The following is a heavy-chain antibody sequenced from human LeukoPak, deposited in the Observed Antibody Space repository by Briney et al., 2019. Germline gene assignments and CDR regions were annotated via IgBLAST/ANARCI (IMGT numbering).Heavy chain of an antibody. Sequence: SVKVSCKASGGTFSSYAISWVRQAPGQGLEWMGGIIPIFGTANYAQKFQGRVTITTDESTSTAYMELSSLRSEDTAVYYCARLTYYDFWSGYYNEHYFDYWGQGTLVTVSS. CDR2: IIPIFGTA. D-gene: IGHD3-3*01. CDR1: GGTFSSYA. CDR3: ARLTYYDFWSGYYNEHYFDY. V-gene: IGHV1-69*05. J-gene: IGHJ4*02.